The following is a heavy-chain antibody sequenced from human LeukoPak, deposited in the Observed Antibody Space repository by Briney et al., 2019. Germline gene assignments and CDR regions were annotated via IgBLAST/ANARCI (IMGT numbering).Heavy chain of an antibody. CDR2: IRTSGST. CDR1: GVPLSSGDSF. J-gene: IGHJ3*01. D-gene: IGHD2-21*01. V-gene: IGHV4-31*03. Sequence: SQTLSLTCSVSGVPLSSGDSFWSWIRQSAGRGLEGIGYIRTSGSTLYNVSLKSRVTISADASRNQFSLKLDSVTAADTAVYFCARDPRGGAGASFDVWGRGRMVTVSS. CDR3: ARDPRGGAGASFDV.